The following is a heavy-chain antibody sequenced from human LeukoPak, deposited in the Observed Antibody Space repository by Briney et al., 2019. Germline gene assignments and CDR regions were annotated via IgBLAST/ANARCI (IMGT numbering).Heavy chain of an antibody. CDR3: ARVVASTSIDS. Sequence: SETLSLTCIVSGYSIISDYFWGWVRQPPGKGPEWIGSIFHSGDVYYNPSLKSRVTLSVDPSKNRFSLKLTSVTAADTAIYYCARVVASTSIDSWGQGTLVTVSS. D-gene: IGHD2-15*01. CDR1: GYSIISDYF. CDR2: IFHSGDV. J-gene: IGHJ4*02. V-gene: IGHV4-38-2*02.